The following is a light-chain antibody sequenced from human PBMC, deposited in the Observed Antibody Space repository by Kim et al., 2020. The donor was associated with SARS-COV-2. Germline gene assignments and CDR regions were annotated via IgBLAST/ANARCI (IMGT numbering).Light chain of an antibody. Sequence: GPKVTISCSGSNSNIGSNTVNWYQQLPGTAPKLLIYSYNQRPSGVPDRFSASKSGTSASLAISGLQSEDEADYYCAAWDDSLNGVVFGGGTQLTVL. V-gene: IGLV1-44*01. CDR2: SYN. J-gene: IGLJ2*01. CDR1: NSNIGSNT. CDR3: AAWDDSLNGVV.